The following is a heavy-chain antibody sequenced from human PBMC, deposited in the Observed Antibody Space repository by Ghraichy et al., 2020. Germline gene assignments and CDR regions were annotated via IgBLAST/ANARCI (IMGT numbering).Heavy chain of an antibody. CDR2: ISSSGGST. CDR3: AKGYYDSSAYTFAFDI. Sequence: GGSLRLSCAASGFTFSSYAMIWVRQAPGKGLEWVSAISSSGGSTYYADSVRGLFTISRDISKNTLYLQMNSLRAEDTAVYYCAKGYYDSSAYTFAFDIWGQGTMVTVSS. CDR1: GFTFSSYA. J-gene: IGHJ3*02. V-gene: IGHV3-23*01. D-gene: IGHD3-22*01.